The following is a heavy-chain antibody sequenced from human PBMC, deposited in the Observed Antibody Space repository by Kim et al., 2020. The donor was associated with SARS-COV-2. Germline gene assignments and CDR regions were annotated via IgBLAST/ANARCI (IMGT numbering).Heavy chain of an antibody. V-gene: IGHV3-64D*06. Sequence: AESVQGRFTISRDNSKYTLYLQMSSLRTEDTAVYYCVKERVAPKINDAFDIWGQGTMVTVSS. D-gene: IGHD5-12*01. J-gene: IGHJ3*02. CDR3: VKERVAPKINDAFDI.